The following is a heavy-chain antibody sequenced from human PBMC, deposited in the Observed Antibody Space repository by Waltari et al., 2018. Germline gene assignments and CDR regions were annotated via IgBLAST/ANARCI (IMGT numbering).Heavy chain of an antibody. CDR3: ARVRTAGYCSSTSCYGGLWFDP. CDR1: GGSISGSSYY. J-gene: IGHJ5*02. V-gene: IGHV4-39*07. D-gene: IGHD2-2*01. CDR2: IYYSGST. Sequence: QLQLQESGPGLVKPSETLSLTCTVSGGSISGSSYYWDWTRPPPGKGLEWIGSIYYSGSTYYNPSLKSRVTISVDTSKNEFSLKLSSVTAADTAVYYCARVRTAGYCSSTSCYGGLWFDPWGQGTLVTVSS.